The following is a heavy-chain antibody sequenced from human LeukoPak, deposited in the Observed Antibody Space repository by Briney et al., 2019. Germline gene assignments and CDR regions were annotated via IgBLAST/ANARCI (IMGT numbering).Heavy chain of an antibody. Sequence: ASVKVSCKASGCTFSSYAISWVRQAPGQGLEWMGRIIPIFGTANYAQKFQGRVTITADKSTSTPYMELSSLRSEDTAVYYCARFMYYYDSSGYEYFQHWGQGTLVTVSS. CDR2: IIPIFGTA. V-gene: IGHV1-69*06. CDR1: GCTFSSYA. D-gene: IGHD3-22*01. J-gene: IGHJ1*01. CDR3: ARFMYYYDSSGYEYFQH.